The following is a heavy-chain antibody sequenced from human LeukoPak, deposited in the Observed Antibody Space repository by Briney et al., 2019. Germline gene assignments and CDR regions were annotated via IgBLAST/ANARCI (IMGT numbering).Heavy chain of an antibody. V-gene: IGHV4-59*01. J-gene: IGHJ5*02. D-gene: IGHD3-10*01. CDR1: GGSIGSYY. CDR3: ARVGTYYYGSGPSGWFDP. Sequence: SETLSLTCTVSGGSIGSYYWSWIRQPPGKGLEWIGYIYYSGSTNYNPSLKSRVTISVDTSKNQFSLKLSSVTAADTAVYYCARVGTYYYGSGPSGWFDPWGQGTLVTVSS. CDR2: IYYSGST.